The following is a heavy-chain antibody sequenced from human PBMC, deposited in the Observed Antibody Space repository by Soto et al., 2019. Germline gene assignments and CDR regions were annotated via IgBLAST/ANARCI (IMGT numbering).Heavy chain of an antibody. Sequence: SGPTLVNPTQTLTLTCTFSGFSLSTSGVGVGWIRQPPGKALEWLALIYWNDDKRYSPSLKSRLTITKDTSKNQVVLTMTNMDPVDTATYYCAHLCITIFGVDPFDYWGQGIRVTVAS. CDR1: GFSLSTSGVG. V-gene: IGHV2-5*01. D-gene: IGHD3-3*01. CDR2: IYWNDDK. CDR3: AHLCITIFGVDPFDY. J-gene: IGHJ4*02.